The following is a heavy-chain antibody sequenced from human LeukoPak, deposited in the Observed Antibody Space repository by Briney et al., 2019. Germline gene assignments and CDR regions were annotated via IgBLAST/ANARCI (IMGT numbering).Heavy chain of an antibody. V-gene: IGHV3-21*04. CDR2: MSSSSSNK. Sequence: GGSLRLSCAASGFSFSSYSMNWVRQAPGKGLEWVSSMSSSSSNKYYADAVKGRFTISRDNAKNSLYLQMNSLRAEDTAVYYCARFPRGVGTTYYYYYYMDVWGKGTTVTISS. CDR3: ARFPRGVGTTYYYYYYMDV. J-gene: IGHJ6*03. D-gene: IGHD1-26*01. CDR1: GFSFSSYS.